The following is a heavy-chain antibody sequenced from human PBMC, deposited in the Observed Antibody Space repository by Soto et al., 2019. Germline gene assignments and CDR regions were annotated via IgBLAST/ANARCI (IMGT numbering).Heavy chain of an antibody. CDR2: INSDGSST. Sequence: GGSLRLSCAASGFTFSSYWMHWVRQAPGKGLVWVSRINSDGSSTSYADSVKGRFTISRDNAKNTLYLQMNSLRAEDTAVYYCASPFTGPYYYYYYMDVWGKGTTVTVSS. J-gene: IGHJ6*03. CDR1: GFTFSSYW. CDR3: ASPFTGPYYYYYYMDV. V-gene: IGHV3-74*01.